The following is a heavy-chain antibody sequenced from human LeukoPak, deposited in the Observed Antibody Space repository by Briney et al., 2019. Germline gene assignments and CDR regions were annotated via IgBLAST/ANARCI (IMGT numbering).Heavy chain of an antibody. V-gene: IGHV3-53*01. D-gene: IGHD6-19*01. CDR2: IYSGGNT. Sequence: GGFLRLSCPASGFTVSRNYMSWVRQAPGKGLEWVSVIYSGGNTYYADSVKGRFTISRDNSKNTLYLQMDSLRAEDTAVYYCARDSPGIAVAGTRPLDYWGQGALVTVSS. CDR1: GFTVSRNY. CDR3: ARDSPGIAVAGTRPLDY. J-gene: IGHJ4*02.